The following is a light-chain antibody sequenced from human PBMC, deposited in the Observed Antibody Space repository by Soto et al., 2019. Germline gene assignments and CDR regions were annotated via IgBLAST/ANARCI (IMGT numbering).Light chain of an antibody. CDR1: SPKIGAGYD. J-gene: IGLJ1*01. V-gene: IGLV1-40*01. CDR3: QSYDSSLSGYV. Sequence: SVLTQPPPVSGAPGQRVPISFTGGSPKIGAGYDVHWYQQLPGTAPKLLIYGNSNRPSGVPDRFSGSKSGTSASLAITGLQAEDEADYYCQSYDSSLSGYVFGTGTKVTVL. CDR2: GNS.